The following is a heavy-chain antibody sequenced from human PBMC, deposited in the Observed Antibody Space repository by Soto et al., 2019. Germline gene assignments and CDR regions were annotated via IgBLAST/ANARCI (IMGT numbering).Heavy chain of an antibody. D-gene: IGHD1-26*01. CDR2: ISGSGDTT. CDR3: ARVLSGNYYSYYAMDV. CDR1: GFTFSKYA. J-gene: IGHJ6*02. Sequence: GGSLRLSCAASGFTFSKYAISWVRKAPGKGLEWVSGISGSGDTTYYADTAKGRFTISRDNSKNTLYLHMSSLRAEDAAVYYCARVLSGNYYSYYAMDVWGQGTTVTVSS. V-gene: IGHV3-23*01.